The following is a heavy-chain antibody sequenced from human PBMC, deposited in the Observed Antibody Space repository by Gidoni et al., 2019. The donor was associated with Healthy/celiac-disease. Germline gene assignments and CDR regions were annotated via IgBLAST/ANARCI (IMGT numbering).Heavy chain of an antibody. J-gene: IGHJ6*02. V-gene: IGHV4-4*07. D-gene: IGHD3-3*01. CDR3: ARGTYDFWAYGMDV. CDR1: GGSISSYY. Sequence: QVQLQESGPGLVKPSETLSLTCTVSGGSISSYYWSWIRQPAGKGLEWIGRIYTSGGTNYNPSLKSRVTMSVDTSKNQFSLKLSSVTAADTAVYYCARGTYDFWAYGMDVWGQGTTVTVSS. CDR2: IYTSGGT.